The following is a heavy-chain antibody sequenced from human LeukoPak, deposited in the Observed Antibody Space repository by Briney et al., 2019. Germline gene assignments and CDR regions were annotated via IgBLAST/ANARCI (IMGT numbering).Heavy chain of an antibody. CDR2: ISSNGGST. CDR3: ARAAYCGGDCMGYFDY. Sequence: GGSLRLSCAASGFTFSSYAMHWVRQGPGKGLEYVSAISSNGGSTYYANSVKGRFTISRDNSKNTLYLQMGSLRAEDMAVYYCARAAYCGGDCMGYFDYWGQGTLVTVSS. CDR1: GFTFSSYA. D-gene: IGHD2-21*01. V-gene: IGHV3-64*01. J-gene: IGHJ4*02.